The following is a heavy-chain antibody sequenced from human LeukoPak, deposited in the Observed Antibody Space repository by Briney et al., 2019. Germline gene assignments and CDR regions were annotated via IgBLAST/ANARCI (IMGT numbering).Heavy chain of an antibody. D-gene: IGHD6-13*01. V-gene: IGHV3-21*01. CDR3: ARAGGSSWYRWFDP. CDR1: GFTFSSYS. J-gene: IGHJ5*02. Sequence: GGSLRLSCAASGFTFSSYSMNWVRQAPGKGLEWVSSISSSSSYIYYADAVKGRFTISRDNAKNSLYLQMNSLRAEDTAVYYCARAGGSSWYRWFDPWGQGTLVTVSS. CDR2: ISSSSSYI.